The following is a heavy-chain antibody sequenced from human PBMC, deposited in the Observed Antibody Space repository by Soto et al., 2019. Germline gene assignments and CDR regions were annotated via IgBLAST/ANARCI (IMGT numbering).Heavy chain of an antibody. Sequence: GTXSLTCTFSVVSGIIGRYYLSWIRQPPGKGLEWIGYIYYSGSTNYNPSIKSRVTISLDTSKDQFSLKLSSVTAADTAVYYCARAISRSSWHEIGLQWGQGPLVNVS. D-gene: IGHD6-13*01. J-gene: IGHJ4*02. V-gene: IGHV4-61*01. CDR3: ARAISRSSWHEIGLQ. CDR1: VVSGIIGRYY. CDR2: IYYSGST.